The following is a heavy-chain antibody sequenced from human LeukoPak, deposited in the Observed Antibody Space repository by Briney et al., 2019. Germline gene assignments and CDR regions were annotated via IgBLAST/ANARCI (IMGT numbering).Heavy chain of an antibody. D-gene: IGHD3-22*01. CDR1: GFTFSSSW. CDR3: TRAMTRGYHYDMDV. Sequence: GGSLRLSCTASGFTFSSSWMHWVRQAPGKGLMWVSRISPDGSSTSHADSVQGRFTISRDNAKNTLYLQMNSLRAEDTAVYYCTRAMTRGYHYDMDVWGQGTTVTVSS. CDR2: ISPDGSST. J-gene: IGHJ6*02. V-gene: IGHV3-74*01.